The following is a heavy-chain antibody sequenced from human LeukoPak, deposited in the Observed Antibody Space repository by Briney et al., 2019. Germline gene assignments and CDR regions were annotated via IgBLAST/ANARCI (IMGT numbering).Heavy chain of an antibody. CDR2: IYPGDSDT. J-gene: IGHJ6*02. V-gene: IGHV5-51*01. D-gene: IGHD3-22*01. Sequence: GESLKISCKGSRYSFASYWIGWVRQMPGKGLEWMGIIYPGDSDTRYSPSFQGQVTISADKSISTAYLQWSSLKASDTAMYYCARLRVVVTTTLMGPLLDGMDVWGQGTTVTVSS. CDR1: RYSFASYW. CDR3: ARLRVVVTTTLMGPLLDGMDV.